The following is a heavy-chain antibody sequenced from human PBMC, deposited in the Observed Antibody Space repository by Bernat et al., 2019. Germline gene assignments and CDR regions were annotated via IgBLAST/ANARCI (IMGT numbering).Heavy chain of an antibody. J-gene: IGHJ6*02. CDR3: AKDQFAAMRGYYYYGMDV. V-gene: IGHV3-23*04. CDR1: GFTFSSYA. CDR2: ISGSGGST. Sequence: EVQLVESGGGLVQPGGSLRLSCAASGFTFSSYAMSWVRQAPGKGLEWVSAISGSGGSTYYADSVKGRFTISRDNSKNTLYLQMNSLRAEDTAVYYCAKDQFAAMRGYYYYGMDVWGQGTTVTVSS. D-gene: IGHD5-18*01.